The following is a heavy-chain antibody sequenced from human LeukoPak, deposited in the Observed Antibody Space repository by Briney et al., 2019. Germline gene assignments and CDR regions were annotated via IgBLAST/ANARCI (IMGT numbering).Heavy chain of an antibody. J-gene: IGHJ4*02. V-gene: IGHV3-23*01. CDR1: GFTFSIYA. CDR2: ITSRGEST. D-gene: IGHD3-22*01. Sequence: GGSLRLSCAATGFTFSIYAMSWVRQAPGKGLQWVSSITSRGESTWYVDSVKGRFTITRDNSENTLYLQMHSLRAEDTAVYYCARDRPNYYGSDGHYYRRDGDYWGRGTLVSVSS. CDR3: ARDRPNYYGSDGHYYRRDGDY.